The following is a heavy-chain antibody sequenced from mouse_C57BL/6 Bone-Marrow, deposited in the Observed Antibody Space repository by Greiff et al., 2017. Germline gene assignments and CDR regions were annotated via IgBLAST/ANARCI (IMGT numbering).Heavy chain of an antibody. CDR1: GFSLSTFGMG. Sequence: QVTLKESGPGILQPSQTLSLSCSFSGFSLSTFGMGVGWIRPPSGKGLEWLAHIWWDDDKYYNPALKSRLSTSKDTSNNLVFLQIAHVDTADDATDYCGRMGGYDGGYWGQGTSVTVSS. D-gene: IGHD2-2*01. CDR2: IWWDDDK. V-gene: IGHV8-8*01. J-gene: IGHJ4*01. CDR3: GRMGGYDGGY.